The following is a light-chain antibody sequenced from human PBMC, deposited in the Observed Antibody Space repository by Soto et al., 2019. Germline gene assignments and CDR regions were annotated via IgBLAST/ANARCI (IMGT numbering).Light chain of an antibody. CDR3: TSYTSSYTYV. CDR2: DVT. V-gene: IGLV2-14*03. J-gene: IGLJ1*01. CDR1: SSDIGSYNY. Sequence: GSPGQSITISCTGTSSDIGSYNYVSWYQQHPGKAPKLMIYDVTNRPSGVSNRFSGSKSGNTASLTISGLQAEDEADYYCTSYTSSYTYVFGTGTKVTVL.